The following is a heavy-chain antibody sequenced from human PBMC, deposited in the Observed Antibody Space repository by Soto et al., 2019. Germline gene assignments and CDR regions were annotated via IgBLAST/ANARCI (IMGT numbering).Heavy chain of an antibody. D-gene: IGHD5-18*01. V-gene: IGHV1-69*01. CDR2: IIPIFGTA. J-gene: IGHJ6*04. Sequence: QVQLVQSGAEVKKPGSSVKVSCKASGGTFSSYAISWVRQAPGQGLEWMGGIIPIFGTANYAQKFQGRVTITANESTSTAYMELSSLRSKDTAVHYCARDLSLYSYGYCYYYGMDVWGKGTTVTVSS. CDR1: GGTFSSYA. CDR3: ARDLSLYSYGYCYYYGMDV.